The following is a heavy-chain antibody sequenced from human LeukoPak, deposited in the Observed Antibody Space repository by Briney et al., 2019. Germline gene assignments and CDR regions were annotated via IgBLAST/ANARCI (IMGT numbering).Heavy chain of an antibody. V-gene: IGHV4-59*12. Sequence: SETLSLTCTVSGXSISSYYGSWIRQPPGKGLEWIGNIYDRGSTYYNPSLKSRVTISVDTSKNQFSLKLSSVTAADTAVYYCARDTDYGGIDYWGQGTLVTVSS. CDR3: ARDTDYGGIDY. D-gene: IGHD4-23*01. CDR1: GXSISSYY. J-gene: IGHJ4*02. CDR2: IYDRGST.